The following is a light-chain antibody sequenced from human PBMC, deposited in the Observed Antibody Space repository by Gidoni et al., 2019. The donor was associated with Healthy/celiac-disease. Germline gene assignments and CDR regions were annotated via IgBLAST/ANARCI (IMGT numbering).Light chain of an antibody. V-gene: IGKV3-15*01. J-gene: IGKJ1*01. Sequence: EIVMTQSPATLSVSPGERATLSCRASQSVSSNLVWYQQKPGQAPRLLIYGASTRATGIPAMFSGSGSGTEFTLTISSLQSEDFAVYYCQQYNNWPLTFGQGTKVEIK. CDR1: QSVSSN. CDR2: GAS. CDR3: QQYNNWPLT.